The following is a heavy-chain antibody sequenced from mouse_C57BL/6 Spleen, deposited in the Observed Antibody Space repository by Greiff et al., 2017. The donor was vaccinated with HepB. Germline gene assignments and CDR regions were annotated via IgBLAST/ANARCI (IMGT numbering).Heavy chain of an antibody. V-gene: IGHV1-82*01. CDR3: ARPLLPYWYFDV. CDR1: GYAFSSSW. Sequence: QVQLQQSGPELVKPGASVKISCKASGYAFSSSWMNWVKQRPGKGLEWIGRIYPGDGDTNYNGKFKGKATLTADKSSSTAYMQLSSLTSEDSAVYFCARPLLPYWYFDVWGTGTTVTVSS. CDR2: IYPGDGDT. J-gene: IGHJ1*03. D-gene: IGHD1-1*01.